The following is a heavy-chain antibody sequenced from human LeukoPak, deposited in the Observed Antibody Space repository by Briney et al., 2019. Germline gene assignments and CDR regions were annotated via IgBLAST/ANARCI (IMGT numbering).Heavy chain of an antibody. Sequence: GGSLRLSCAASGFTVSSNYMSWVRQAPGKGLEWISVIYSGGSTYYADSVKGRFTISRDNSKNTLYLQMNSLRAEDTAVYYCASGGYYYYGMDVWGQGTTVTVSS. V-gene: IGHV3-53*01. CDR1: GFTVSSNY. CDR3: ASGGYYYYGMDV. CDR2: IYSGGST. J-gene: IGHJ6*02.